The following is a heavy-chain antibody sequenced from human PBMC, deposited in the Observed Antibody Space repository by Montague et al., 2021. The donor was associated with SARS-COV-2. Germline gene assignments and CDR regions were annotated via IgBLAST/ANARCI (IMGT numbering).Heavy chain of an antibody. CDR1: GYSTSSGYY. Sequence: SETLSLTCTVSGYSTSSGYYWGWIRQPPGKGLEWIGSIYRSGSTYYNPSLKSRVTISVDTSKNQFSLKLSSVTAADTAVYYCAVNSNYYYYYGMDVWGQGTTVTVSS. D-gene: IGHD4-11*01. CDR3: AVNSNYYYYYGMDV. CDR2: IYRSGST. J-gene: IGHJ6*02. V-gene: IGHV4-38-2*02.